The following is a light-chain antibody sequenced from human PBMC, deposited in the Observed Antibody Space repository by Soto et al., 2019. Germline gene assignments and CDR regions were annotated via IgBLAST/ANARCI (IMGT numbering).Light chain of an antibody. J-gene: IGLJ2*01. CDR1: SSNIGSNA. CDR3: AAWDDSLNGHVV. V-gene: IGLV1-44*01. CDR2: SNN. Sequence: QSVLTQPPSASGTPGQRVTISCSGSSSNIGSNAVHWYQQLPGTAPKLLIYSNNHRPSGVPDRFSGSKSGTSASLAISGLQSEDEADYYCAAWDDSLNGHVVFGGGTKLTVL.